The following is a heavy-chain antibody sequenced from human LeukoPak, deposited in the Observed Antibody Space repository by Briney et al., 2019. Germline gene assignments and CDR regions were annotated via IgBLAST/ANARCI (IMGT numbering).Heavy chain of an antibody. CDR2: IYPGDSDT. J-gene: IGHJ6*03. CDR1: GYSFTSYW. V-gene: IGHV5-51*01. Sequence: GESLKISCKGSGYSFTSYWIGWVRQMPGKGLEWMGIIYPGDSDTRYSPSFQGQVTISADKSISTAYLQWSSLKASDTPMYYCARHEGAPYYDFWSGYPTPYYMDVWGKGTTVTVSS. D-gene: IGHD3-3*01. CDR3: ARHEGAPYYDFWSGYPTPYYMDV.